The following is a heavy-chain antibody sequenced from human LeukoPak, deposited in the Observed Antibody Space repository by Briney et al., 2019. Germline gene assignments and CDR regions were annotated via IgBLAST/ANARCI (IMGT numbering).Heavy chain of an antibody. CDR2: ISYDGSNK. D-gene: IGHD6-13*01. CDR3: ARDFYSSSWYGGAFDI. V-gene: IGHV3-30*03. Sequence: PGGSLRLSCAASGFTFSSYDMHWVRQAPGKGLEWVAVISYDGSNKYYADSVKGRFTISRDDAKNSLSLQMNSLRAEDTAVYYCARDFYSSSWYGGAFDIWGQGTMVTVSS. CDR1: GFTFSSYD. J-gene: IGHJ3*02.